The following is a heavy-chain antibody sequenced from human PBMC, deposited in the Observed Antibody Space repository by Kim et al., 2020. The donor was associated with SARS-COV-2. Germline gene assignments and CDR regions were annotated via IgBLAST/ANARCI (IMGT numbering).Heavy chain of an antibody. CDR2: IYTGGST. D-gene: IGHD3-22*01. J-gene: IGHJ2*01. V-gene: IGHV3-53*01. CDR3: ATPAKYDNSDYWYFNL. CDR1: GFTVSSNY. Sequence: GGSLRLSCAASGFTVSSNYMSWVRQAPGKGLEWVSAIYTGGSTKYADSVKGRFTISRDNGKNMLSLQMNSLRAEDTAVYYCATPAKYDNSDYWYFNLWGRGTLVTVSS.